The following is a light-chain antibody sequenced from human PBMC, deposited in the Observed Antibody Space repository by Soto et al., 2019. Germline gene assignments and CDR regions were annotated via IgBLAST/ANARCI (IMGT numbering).Light chain of an antibody. CDR1: QSVSSSF. V-gene: IGKV3-20*01. CDR2: GAS. Sequence: EIVLTQSPGTLSLSPGERATLSCRASQSVSSSFLAWYQQKPGQAPRLLIYGASNRATGIPDRFSGSGSGTDFTLAINRLEPEDFAVSYCQQYSSSPNTFGQGTKLEIK. J-gene: IGKJ2*01. CDR3: QQYSSSPNT.